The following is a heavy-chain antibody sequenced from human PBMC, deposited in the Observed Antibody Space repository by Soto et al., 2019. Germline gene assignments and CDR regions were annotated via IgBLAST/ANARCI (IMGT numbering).Heavy chain of an antibody. V-gene: IGHV3-33*08. J-gene: IGHJ4*02. CDR3: ATTGPY. CDR1: GFTFSSYS. CDR2: IWLSGSNK. Sequence: GGSLRLSCAASGFTFSSYSMNWVRQAPGKGLGWVAFIWLSGSNKFYADSVKGRFTISRDNSKNTLYLQMNSLRDEDSAAYYCATTGPYWGQGTLVTVSS.